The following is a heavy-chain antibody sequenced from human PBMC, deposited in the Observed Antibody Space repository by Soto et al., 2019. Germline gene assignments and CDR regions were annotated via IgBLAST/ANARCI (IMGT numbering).Heavy chain of an antibody. CDR1: GFTFSSYA. Sequence: PGGSLRLSCAASGFTFSSYAMSWVRQAPGKGLEWVSAISGSGGSTYYADSVKGRFTISRDNSKNTLYLQMNSLRAEDTAVYYCAKVGVEGDALVRGVIPYYVDYWGQGTLVTVSS. D-gene: IGHD3-10*01. CDR3: AKVGVEGDALVRGVIPYYVDY. CDR2: ISGSGGST. J-gene: IGHJ4*02. V-gene: IGHV3-23*01.